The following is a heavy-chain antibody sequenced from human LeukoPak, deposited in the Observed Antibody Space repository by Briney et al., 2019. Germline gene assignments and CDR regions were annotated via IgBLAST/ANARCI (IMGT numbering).Heavy chain of an antibody. CDR2: IYYSGST. J-gene: IGHJ4*02. CDR3: ARGNSSSWSYAFDY. V-gene: IGHV4-59*01. CDR1: GGSISSYY. D-gene: IGHD6-13*01. Sequence: PSETLSLTCTVSGGSISSYYWSWIRQPPGKGLEWIGYIYYSGSTNYNPSLKSRVTISVDTSKNQFSLKLSSVTAADTAVYYCARGNSSSWSYAFDYWGQGTLVTVSS.